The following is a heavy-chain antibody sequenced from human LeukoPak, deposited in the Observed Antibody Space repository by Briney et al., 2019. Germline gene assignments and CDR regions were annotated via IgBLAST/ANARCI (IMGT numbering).Heavy chain of an antibody. V-gene: IGHV3-49*04. CDR1: GFTFGDYA. CDR3: TRDRHYYDSSGSYYGMDV. Sequence: GGSLRLSCTASGFTFGDYAMSWVRQAPGKGLEWVGFIRSKAYGGTTEYAASVKGRFTISRDDSKSIAYLQMDSLKTEDTAVYYCTRDRHYYDSSGSYYGMDVWGQGTTVTVSS. J-gene: IGHJ6*02. D-gene: IGHD3-22*01. CDR2: IRSKAYGGTT.